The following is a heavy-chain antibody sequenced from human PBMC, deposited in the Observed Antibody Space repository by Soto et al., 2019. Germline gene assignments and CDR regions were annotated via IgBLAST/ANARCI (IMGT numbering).Heavy chain of an antibody. CDR1: GVSISGSSYY. V-gene: IGHV4-39*01. CDR3: ARHGSS. Sequence: SETLSLTCSVSGVSISGSSYYWGWIRQPPGRGLEWIGSIYYSGQTYYNPSIKSRFTISVDRSKNQFSLNLTSVSATDTAFYYCARHGSSWGQGTLVTVSS. CDR2: IYYSGQT. J-gene: IGHJ5*02.